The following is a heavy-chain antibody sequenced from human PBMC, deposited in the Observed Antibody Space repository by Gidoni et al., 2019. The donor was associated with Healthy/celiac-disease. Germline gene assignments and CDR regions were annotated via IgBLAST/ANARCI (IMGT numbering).Heavy chain of an antibody. V-gene: IGHV6-1*01. Sequence: QVQLQQSGPGLVKPSQTLSLPCAISGDSVSSNSAAWNWIRQSPSRGLEWLGRTYYRSKWYNDYAVSVKIRITINPDTSKNQFSLQLNSVTPEDTAVYYCARAIVGGNFNYYYYMDVWGKGTTVTVSS. CDR2: TYYRSKWYN. CDR3: ARAIVGGNFNYYYYMDV. CDR1: GDSVSSNSAA. J-gene: IGHJ6*03. D-gene: IGHD2-21*02.